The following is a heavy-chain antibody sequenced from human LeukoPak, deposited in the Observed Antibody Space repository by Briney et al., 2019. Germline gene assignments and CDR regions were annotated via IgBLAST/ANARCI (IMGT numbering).Heavy chain of an antibody. D-gene: IGHD3-10*01. CDR2: INDSGGDT. Sequence: GGSLRLSCAASGFTFSSYAMSWVRQAPGKGLEWVSLINDSGGDTYYADSVKGRFTISRDNSKNTLFLQMSSLRAEDTAVYYCAKTSAGIRGGYFDYWGQGTLVTVSS. V-gene: IGHV3-23*01. CDR1: GFTFSSYA. CDR3: AKTSAGIRGGYFDY. J-gene: IGHJ4*02.